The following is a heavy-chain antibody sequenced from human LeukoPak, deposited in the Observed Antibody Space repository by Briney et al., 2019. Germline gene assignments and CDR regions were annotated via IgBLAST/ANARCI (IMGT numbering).Heavy chain of an antibody. Sequence: SETLSLTCAVSGGSISSSNWWSWVRQPPGKGLEWIGEIYHSGSTNYNPSLKSRVTISVGKSKNQFSLKLSSVTAADTAVYYCARVKKTAPSHFDYWGQGILVTVSS. CDR1: GGSISSSNW. J-gene: IGHJ4*02. V-gene: IGHV4-4*02. CDR3: ARVKKTAPSHFDY. D-gene: IGHD5-18*01. CDR2: IYHSGST.